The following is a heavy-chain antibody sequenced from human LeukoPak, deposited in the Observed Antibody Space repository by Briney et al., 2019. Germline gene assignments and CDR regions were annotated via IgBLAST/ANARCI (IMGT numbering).Heavy chain of an antibody. CDR3: ARDPDFWSGYYTVYYFDY. V-gene: IGHV3-21*01. CDR1: GFTFSSYS. Sequence: KPGGSLRLXCAASGFTFSSYSMNWVRQAPGKGLEWVSSISSSSSYIYYADSVKGRFTISRDNAKNSLYLQMNSLRAEDTAVCYCARDPDFWSGYYTVYYFDYWGQGTLVTVSS. CDR2: ISSSSSYI. J-gene: IGHJ4*02. D-gene: IGHD3-3*01.